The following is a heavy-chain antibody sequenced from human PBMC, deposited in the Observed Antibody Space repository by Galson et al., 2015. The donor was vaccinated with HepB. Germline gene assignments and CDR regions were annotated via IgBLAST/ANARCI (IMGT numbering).Heavy chain of an antibody. Sequence: PALVKPTQTLTLTCTVSGFSLSNARMGVSWIRQPPGKALEWLAHIFSNDEKSYSTSLKSRLTISKDTSKSQVVLTMTNMDPVDTATYYCALDMGATYRTIDYWGQGTLVTVSS. V-gene: IGHV2-26*02. CDR1: GFSLSNARMG. J-gene: IGHJ4*02. CDR3: ALDMGATYRTIDY. D-gene: IGHD1-26*01. CDR2: IFSNDEK.